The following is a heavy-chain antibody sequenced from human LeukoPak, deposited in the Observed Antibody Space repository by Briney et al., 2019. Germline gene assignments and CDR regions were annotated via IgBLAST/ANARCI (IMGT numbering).Heavy chain of an antibody. CDR1: GFTFSSYS. Sequence: PGGSLRLSCAASGFTFSSYSMNWVRQAPGKGLEWVSSISSSSSYIYYADSVKGRLTISRDNAKNSLYLQMNSLRAEDTAVYYCARGCSSSFDYWGQGTLVTVSS. CDR2: ISSSSSYI. J-gene: IGHJ4*02. CDR3: ARGCSSSFDY. V-gene: IGHV3-21*01. D-gene: IGHD6-6*01.